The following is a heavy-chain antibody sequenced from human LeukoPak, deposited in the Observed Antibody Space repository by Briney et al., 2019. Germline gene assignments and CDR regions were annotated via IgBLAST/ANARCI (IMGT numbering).Heavy chain of an antibody. D-gene: IGHD3-16*02. V-gene: IGHV1-46*01. J-gene: IGHJ6*04. CDR1: GYTFTSYY. CDR3: ARSSTFGGVIVIPYYYYYYGMDV. Sequence: ASVKVSCKASGYTFTSYYMHWVRQAPGQGLEWVGIINPSGGSTSYAQKFQGRVTMTRDTSTSTVYMELSSLRSEDTAVYYCARSSTFGGVIVIPYYYYYYGMDVWGKGTTVTVSS. CDR2: INPSGGST.